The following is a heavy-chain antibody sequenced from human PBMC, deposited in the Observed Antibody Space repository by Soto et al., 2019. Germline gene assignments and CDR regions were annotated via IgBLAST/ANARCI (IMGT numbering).Heavy chain of an antibody. CDR1: GGSFSGYY. J-gene: IGHJ4*02. CDR2: INHSGST. D-gene: IGHD3-10*01. Sequence: PSETLSLTCAVYGGSFSGYYWTWIRQPPGTGLEWIGEINHSGSTNYNPSLKSRVTISVDTSKNQFSLKLTSVTAADTAVYYCARGRSGLYGSGAWDYWGQGTLVTVSS. V-gene: IGHV4-34*01. CDR3: ARGRSGLYGSGAWDY.